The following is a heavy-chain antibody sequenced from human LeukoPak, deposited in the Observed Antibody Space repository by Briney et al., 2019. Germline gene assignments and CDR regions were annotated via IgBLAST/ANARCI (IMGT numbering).Heavy chain of an antibody. V-gene: IGHV3-48*01. D-gene: IGHD2-15*01. CDR1: GFTFSTYN. J-gene: IGHJ6*02. CDR2: ITSSSTNI. Sequence: GGSLRLSCAASGFTFSTYNMNWVRQAPGKGLEWVSHITSSSTNIYYAGSVKGRFTISRDNAKKSLYLQMNSLRAEDTAMYYCAREMRYCSGGSCYSWEYQYGMDVWGQGTTVTVSS. CDR3: AREMRYCSGGSCYSWEYQYGMDV.